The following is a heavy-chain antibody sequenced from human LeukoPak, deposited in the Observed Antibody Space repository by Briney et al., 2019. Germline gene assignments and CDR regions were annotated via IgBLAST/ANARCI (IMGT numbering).Heavy chain of an antibody. CDR2: IKQDGSEK. Sequence: GGSLRLSCAASGFTFSRHGMHWVRQAPGKGLEWVANIKQDGSEKYYVDSVKGRFTISRDNAKNSLYLQMNSLRAEDTAVYYCARGLPRNGYYWGQGTLVTVSS. V-gene: IGHV3-7*04. CDR1: GFTFSRHG. CDR3: ARGLPRNGYY. J-gene: IGHJ4*02. D-gene: IGHD1-1*01.